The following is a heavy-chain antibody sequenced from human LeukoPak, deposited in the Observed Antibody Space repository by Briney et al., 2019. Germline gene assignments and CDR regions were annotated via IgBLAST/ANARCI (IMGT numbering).Heavy chain of an antibody. V-gene: IGHV3-7*03. CDR1: GFTFSESW. D-gene: IGHD1-1*01. CDR2: LNLDGSDK. J-gene: IGHJ4*02. CDR3: AKGKRYPDY. Sequence: GSLILSCVVSGFTFSESWMSWVRQAPGKGLGWVASLNLDGSDKYYVDSVRGRFTISRDNAKNSLYLQMDSLRVEDTAVYYCAKGKRYPDYWGQGTLVTVSS.